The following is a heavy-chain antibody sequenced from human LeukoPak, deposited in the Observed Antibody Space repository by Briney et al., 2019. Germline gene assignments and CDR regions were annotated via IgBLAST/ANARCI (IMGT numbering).Heavy chain of an antibody. CDR3: AREIRQTLIYYYYYMDV. CDR1: GGTFSSYA. V-gene: IGHV1-18*01. Sequence: ASVKLSCTASGGTFSSYAISWVRQAPGQGLEWMGWISADNGNTNYAQKLQGRVTMTTDTSTSTAYMELRSLRSDDTAVYYCAREIRQTLIYYYYYMDVWGKGTTVIVSS. J-gene: IGHJ6*03. CDR2: ISADNGNT.